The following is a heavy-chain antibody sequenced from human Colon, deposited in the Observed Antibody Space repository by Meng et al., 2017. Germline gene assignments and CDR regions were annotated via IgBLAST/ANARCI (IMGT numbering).Heavy chain of an antibody. CDR2: IYYSGST. Sequence: GQLRERGPGLVGPSETPSPPCTVSGGSVISNSYYWSWIRQPPGKGLEWIGFIYYSGSTNYNPSLKSRVTISVDTSKNQFSLKVSSVTAADTAVYYCARDSGYDKNWFDPWGQGTLVTVSS. D-gene: IGHD5-12*01. CDR1: GGSVISNSYY. V-gene: IGHV4-61*01. CDR3: ARDSGYDKNWFDP. J-gene: IGHJ5*02.